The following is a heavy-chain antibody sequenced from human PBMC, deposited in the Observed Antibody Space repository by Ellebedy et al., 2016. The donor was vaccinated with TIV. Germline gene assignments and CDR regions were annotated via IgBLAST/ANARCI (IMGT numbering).Heavy chain of an antibody. V-gene: IGHV1-69*04. J-gene: IGHJ4*02. CDR1: GGTFSSYA. D-gene: IGHD3-16*01. Sequence: AASVKVSCKASGGTFSSYAISWVRQAPGQGLEWMGRIIPILGIANYAQKFQGRVTITRDTSASTAYMELSSLRSEDTAVYYCARDWGDQTGWGKWGQGTLVTVSS. CDR2: IIPILGIA. CDR3: ARDWGDQTGWGK.